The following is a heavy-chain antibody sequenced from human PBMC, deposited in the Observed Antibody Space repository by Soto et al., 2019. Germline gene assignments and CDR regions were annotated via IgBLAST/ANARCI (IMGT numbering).Heavy chain of an antibody. Sequence: GASVKVSCKASGYTFTSYGISWVRQAPGQGLEWMGRIIAILGIANYAQKFQGRVTITADKSTSTAYMELSSLRSEDTAVYYCAVLAVAAQRYAFDIWGQGTMVTVSS. J-gene: IGHJ3*02. V-gene: IGHV1-69*04. CDR3: AVLAVAAQRYAFDI. CDR2: IIAILGIA. CDR1: GYTFTSYG. D-gene: IGHD6-19*01.